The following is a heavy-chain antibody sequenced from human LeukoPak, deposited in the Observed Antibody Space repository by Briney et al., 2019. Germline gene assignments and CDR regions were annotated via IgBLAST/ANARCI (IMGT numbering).Heavy chain of an antibody. V-gene: IGHV1-18*01. CDR3: ARDCIGCHGFDY. D-gene: IGHD2-15*01. CDR2: INPNSGGT. CDR1: GYTFTSYG. J-gene: IGHJ4*02. Sequence: GASVKVSCKASGYTFTSYGISWVRQAPGQGLEWMGWINPNSGGTNYAQKIQGRVTMTTDTSTSTAYMELRSLRSDDTAVYYCARDCIGCHGFDYWGQGTLVTVSS.